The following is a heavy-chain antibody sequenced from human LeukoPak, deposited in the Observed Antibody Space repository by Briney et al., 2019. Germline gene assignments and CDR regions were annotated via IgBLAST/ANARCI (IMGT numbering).Heavy chain of an antibody. V-gene: IGHV4-31*01. CDR3: ARTENCIAEGLFDP. J-gene: IGHJ5*02. CDR1: GGSISSGGYY. Sequence: SQTLSLTCTVSGGSISSGGYYCSWIRQHPGKGLEWIGYIYYSGSTYYNPSLKSPASTSVNTTKNQPSLNPLSVTAADTAVHFCARTENCIAEGLFDPWGQGNLGTVSS. D-gene: IGHD6-13*01. CDR2: IYYSGST.